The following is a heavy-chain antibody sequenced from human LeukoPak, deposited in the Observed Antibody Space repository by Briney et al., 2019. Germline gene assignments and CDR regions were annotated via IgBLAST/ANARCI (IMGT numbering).Heavy chain of an antibody. CDR3: ARTMQQWLVDAAGGDY. V-gene: IGHV1-18*01. D-gene: IGHD6-19*01. Sequence: ASVKVSCKASGYTFTSYGISWVRQAPGQRLEWMGWISAYNGNTNYAQKLQGRVTMTTDTSTSTAYMELRSLRSDDTAVYYCARTMQQWLVDAAGGDYWGQGTLVTVSS. CDR1: GYTFTSYG. J-gene: IGHJ4*02. CDR2: ISAYNGNT.